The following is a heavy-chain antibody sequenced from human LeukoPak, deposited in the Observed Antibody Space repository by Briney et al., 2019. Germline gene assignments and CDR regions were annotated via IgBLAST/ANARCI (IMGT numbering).Heavy chain of an antibody. J-gene: IGHJ4*02. CDR2: IYYSGST. Sequence: SETLSLTWTVSGGSISSSSYYWGWVRQPPGRGLEWIGSIYYSGSTYYNPSLKSRVTISVDTSKNQFSLKLSSVTAADTAVYYCARDLSYGYYYWGQGTLVTVSS. V-gene: IGHV4-39*07. CDR3: ARDLSYGYYY. CDR1: GGSISSSSYY. D-gene: IGHD5-18*01.